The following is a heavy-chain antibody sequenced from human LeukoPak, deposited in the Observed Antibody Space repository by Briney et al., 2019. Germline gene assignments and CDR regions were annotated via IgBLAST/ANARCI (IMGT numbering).Heavy chain of an antibody. J-gene: IGHJ4*02. CDR1: GFIFRSYG. CDR2: IHYDGSKE. D-gene: IGHD3-10*01. V-gene: IGHV3-30*02. Sequence: GGSLRLSCAASGFIFRSYGMHWVRQAPGKGLEWVAGIHYDGSKEYYADSVKGRITISRDNSKSTLYLQMNSLSTEDTAVYYCAREEYYFASGTYSGCHDYWGQGTLVTVSS. CDR3: AREEYYFASGTYSGCHDY.